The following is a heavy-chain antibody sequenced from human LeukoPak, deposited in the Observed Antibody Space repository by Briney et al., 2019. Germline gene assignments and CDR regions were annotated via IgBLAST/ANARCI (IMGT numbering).Heavy chain of an antibody. Sequence: PSETLSLTCTVSGGSISGYWCSWIRQPPGKGLEWIGHIYYSGTTKYNPSLISRVPMSVETSKSQFSLQLSSVTAADTAVYYCGRGDTLGSDIWGEGTMVTVSS. V-gene: IGHV4-59*01. CDR1: GGSISGYW. CDR2: IYYSGTT. J-gene: IGHJ3*02. CDR3: GRGDTLGSDI. D-gene: IGHD1-26*01.